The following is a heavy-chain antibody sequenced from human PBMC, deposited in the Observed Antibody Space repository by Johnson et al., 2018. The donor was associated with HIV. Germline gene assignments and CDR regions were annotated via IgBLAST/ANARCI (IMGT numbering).Heavy chain of an antibody. J-gene: IGHJ3*02. CDR3: AKPVMTAIAPLDVFDI. D-gene: IGHD2-21*02. Sequence: QVQLVESGGGLVQPGGSLRLSCAASGFTFSNYALHWVRQAPGKGLEWVAIISNDGGSKYYADSVSGRFTISRDISKNTLYLQMNSLRSEDTAVYYCAKPVMTAIAPLDVFDIWGQGTMVTVSS. CDR2: ISNDGGSK. CDR1: GFTFSNYA. V-gene: IGHV3-30*04.